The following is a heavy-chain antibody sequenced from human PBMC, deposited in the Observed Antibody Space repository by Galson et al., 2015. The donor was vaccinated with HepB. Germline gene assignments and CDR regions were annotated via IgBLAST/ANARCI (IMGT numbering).Heavy chain of an antibody. V-gene: IGHV1-69*13. CDR1: GGTFSSYA. CDR3: ARSIITGTIEGYYYMDV. Sequence: SVKVSCKASGGTFSSYAISWVRQAPGQGLEWMGGIIPIFGTANYAQKFQGRVTITADESTSTAYMELSSLRSEDTAVYYCARSIITGTIEGYYYMDVWGKGTTVTVSS. J-gene: IGHJ6*03. D-gene: IGHD1-7*01. CDR2: IIPIFGTA.